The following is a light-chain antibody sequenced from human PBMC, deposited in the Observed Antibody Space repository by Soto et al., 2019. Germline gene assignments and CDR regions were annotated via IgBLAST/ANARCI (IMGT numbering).Light chain of an antibody. Sequence: DIQMTQSPSTLSASVGDRVTITCRASQSISSWLAWYQQKPGKAPKLLIYDASSLESGVPSRFSVSGSGTEFTLTISSLQPYDFATYYCQQYNSYPMYTFGQGTRLEIK. CDR3: QQYNSYPMYT. CDR2: DAS. J-gene: IGKJ2*01. CDR1: QSISSW. V-gene: IGKV1-5*01.